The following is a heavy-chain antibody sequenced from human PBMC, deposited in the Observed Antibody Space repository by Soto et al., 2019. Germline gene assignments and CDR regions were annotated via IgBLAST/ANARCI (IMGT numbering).Heavy chain of an antibody. CDR2: INSDGSST. CDR3: ERDIYDSSGLWFDP. Sequence: GGSLRLSCAASGFTFNSYWMHWVRQAPGKGLVWVSRINSDGSSTSYADSVKGRFTISRDNAKNTLYLQMNSLRAEDTAVYYCERDIYDSSGLWFDPWGQGTLVTVSS. J-gene: IGHJ5*02. CDR1: GFTFNSYW. V-gene: IGHV3-74*01. D-gene: IGHD3-22*01.